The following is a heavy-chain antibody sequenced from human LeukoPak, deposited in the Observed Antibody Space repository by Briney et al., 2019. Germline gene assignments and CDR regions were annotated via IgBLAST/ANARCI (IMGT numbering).Heavy chain of an antibody. CDR2: INHSGSA. Sequence: SETLSLTCAVYGGSFSGYYWSWIRQPPGKGLEWIGEINHSGSANYNPSLKSRVTISVDTSKNQFSLKLSSVTAADTAVYYCARLDLRYSNGWPFDYWGQGTLVTVSS. J-gene: IGHJ4*02. CDR3: ARLDLRYSNGWPFDY. CDR1: GGSFSGYY. D-gene: IGHD6-19*01. V-gene: IGHV4-34*01.